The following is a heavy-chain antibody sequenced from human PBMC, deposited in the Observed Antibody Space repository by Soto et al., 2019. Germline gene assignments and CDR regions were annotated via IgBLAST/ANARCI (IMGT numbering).Heavy chain of an antibody. CDR2: IWYDGSNK. D-gene: IGHD5-18*01. J-gene: IGHJ4*02. CDR1: GFPFSSYG. CDR3: ARVSNPGYTYGLTTDY. V-gene: IGHV3-33*01. Sequence: GGSLRLSCAASGFPFSSYGMHWVRQAPGKGLEWVAVIWYDGSNKYYADSVKGRFTVSRDNSKNTLYLQMNSLRAEDTAVYYCARVSNPGYTYGLTTDYWGQGTLVTVSS.